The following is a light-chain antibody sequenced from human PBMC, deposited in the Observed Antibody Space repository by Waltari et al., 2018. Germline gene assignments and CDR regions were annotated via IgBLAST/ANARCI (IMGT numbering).Light chain of an antibody. CDR1: GSNIGAGYD. V-gene: IGLV1-40*01. J-gene: IGLJ3*02. CDR2: GRP. Sequence: QSVLTQPPSVSRAPGQRVTISCTGSGSNIGAGYDVHWYQQLPRAAPKLLIYGRPSRPLGVPARFFCSTPGTAASLAITGLQAEDEADYYCQSYDTSLSVVFGGGTKLTVL. CDR3: QSYDTSLSVV.